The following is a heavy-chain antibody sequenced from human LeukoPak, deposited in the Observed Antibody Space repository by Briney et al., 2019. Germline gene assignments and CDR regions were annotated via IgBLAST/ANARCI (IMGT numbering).Heavy chain of an antibody. J-gene: IGHJ3*02. CDR2: IRSKAYGGTT. D-gene: IGHD3-10*01. CDR1: GFTFGDYA. CDR3: TRDQDVLYGSGSSDAFDI. V-gene: IGHV3-49*03. Sequence: GGSLRLSCTASGFTFGDYAMSWFRQAPGKGLEWVGFIRSKAYGGTTEYAASVKGRFTISREDSKSIAYLQMNSLKTEDTAVYYCTRDQDVLYGSGSSDAFDIWGQGTMVTVSS.